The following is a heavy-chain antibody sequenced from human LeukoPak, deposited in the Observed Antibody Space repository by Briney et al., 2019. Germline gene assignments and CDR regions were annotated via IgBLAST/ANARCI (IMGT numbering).Heavy chain of an antibody. CDR3: AKGSRFQPLLSPFDY. CDR2: ISGNGGAT. D-gene: IGHD3-3*01. J-gene: IGHJ4*02. Sequence: HARGSLRLSCEVSGFSFHNYAMIWVRQAPGKGLEWVSAISGNGGATYYADSVKGRFSISRDNSKNTHFLQMNSLRAEDSALYFCAKGSRFQPLLSPFDYWGQGTLVTVSS. CDR1: GFSFHNYA. V-gene: IGHV3-23*01.